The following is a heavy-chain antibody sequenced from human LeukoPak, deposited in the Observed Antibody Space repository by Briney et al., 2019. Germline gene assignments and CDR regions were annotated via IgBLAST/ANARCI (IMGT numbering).Heavy chain of an antibody. D-gene: IGHD6-19*01. J-gene: IGHJ4*02. CDR3: ARDIAVAALDY. V-gene: IGHV3-30*04. CDR2: ISYDGSNK. Sequence: PGGSLRLSCAASGFTFSSYAMHWVRQAPGKGLEWVAVISYDGSNKYYADSMKGRFTISRDNSKNTLYLQMNSLRAEDTAVYYCARDIAVAALDYWGQGTLVTVSS. CDR1: GFTFSSYA.